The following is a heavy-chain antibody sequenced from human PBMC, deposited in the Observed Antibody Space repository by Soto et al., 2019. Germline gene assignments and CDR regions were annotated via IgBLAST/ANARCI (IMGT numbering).Heavy chain of an antibody. CDR2: IIPIFGKA. J-gene: IGHJ6*02. D-gene: IGHD2-21*02. CDR1: GVTFSSYA. CDR3: AIEMGCDSDPHCYYYYSMDV. V-gene: IGHV1-69*06. Sequence: QVQLVQSGAEVKQPGTSVKLSCKASGVTFSSYAMSWVRQAPGQGLEWMGGIIPIFGKANYAQKFQGRVTITADKSTSTAHMELSSLRAEDTAVYYGAIEMGCDSDPHCYYYYSMDVWGQGTTVTVSS.